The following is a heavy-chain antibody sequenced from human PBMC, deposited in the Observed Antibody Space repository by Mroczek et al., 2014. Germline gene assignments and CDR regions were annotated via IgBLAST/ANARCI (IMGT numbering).Heavy chain of an antibody. V-gene: IGHV4-31*03. CDR3: ARAPIDTIAAAGPYLDY. D-gene: IGHD6-13*01. CDR2: IYYSGST. J-gene: IGHJ4*02. Sequence: QVQLQQWGPGLVKPSQTLSLTCTVSGGSISSGGYYWSWIRQHPGKGLEWIGYIYYSGSTYYNPSLKSRVTISVDTSKNQFSLKLSSVTAADTAVYYCARAPIDTIAAAGPYLDYWGQGTLVTVSS. CDR1: GGSISSGGYY.